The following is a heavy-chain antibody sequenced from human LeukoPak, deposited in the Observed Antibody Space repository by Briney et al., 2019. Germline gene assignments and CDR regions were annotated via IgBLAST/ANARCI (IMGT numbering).Heavy chain of an antibody. J-gene: IGHJ3*02. CDR2: ISSKSDGGTT. V-gene: IGHV3-15*01. Sequence: PGGSLRLSCGASELAFKNVWMSWVRQAPGKGLEWVGRISSKSDGGTTDYAAPVKGRFTISRDNSKNTLYLQMNSLRAEDTAVYYCARDKVGAFDAFDIWGQGTMVTVSS. CDR3: ARDKVGAFDAFDI. CDR1: ELAFKNVW. D-gene: IGHD1-26*01.